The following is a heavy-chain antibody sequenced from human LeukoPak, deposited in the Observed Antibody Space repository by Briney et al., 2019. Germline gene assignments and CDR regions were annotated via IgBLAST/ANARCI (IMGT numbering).Heavy chain of an antibody. V-gene: IGHV1-2*02. CDR2: INPNSGGT. D-gene: IGHD3-22*01. Sequence: SVKVSCKGSGYTFTGYYMHWVRQAPGQGLEWMGLINPNSGGTNYAQKFKGRVSMTRDTSISTAYMELSRLRSDDTAVYYCAREEDSSGYLFDYWGEGTVVTVSS. J-gene: IGHJ4*02. CDR3: AREEDSSGYLFDY. CDR1: GYTFTGYY.